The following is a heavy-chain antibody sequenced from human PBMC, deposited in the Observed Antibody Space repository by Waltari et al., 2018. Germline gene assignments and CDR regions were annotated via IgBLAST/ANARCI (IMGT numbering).Heavy chain of an antibody. Sequence: QVQLVESGGGLVQPGRSLRLACAASGFDFRGYVMHWVRQAPGKGLEVVAVIWYDGRYEYYADSVKGRFTISRDNSKDTLYLQMNSLRAEDTAVYYCARDFASTYFFDYWGQGTLVTVSS. CDR3: ARDFASTYFFDY. V-gene: IGHV3-33*01. CDR2: IWYDGRYE. CDR1: GFDFRGYV. J-gene: IGHJ4*02.